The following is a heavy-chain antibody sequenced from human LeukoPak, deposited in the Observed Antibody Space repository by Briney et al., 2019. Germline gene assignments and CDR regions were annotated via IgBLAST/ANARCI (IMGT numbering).Heavy chain of an antibody. CDR3: ARSPPGGWQLVLSDY. J-gene: IGHJ4*02. Sequence: VASVKVSCKASGYTFTGYYMHWVRQAPGQGLEWMGWINPNSGGTNYAQKLQGRVTMTTDTSTSTAYMELRSLRSDDTAVYYCARSPPGGWQLVLSDYWGQGTLVTVSS. V-gene: IGHV1-2*02. CDR2: INPNSGGT. D-gene: IGHD6-6*01. CDR1: GYTFTGYY.